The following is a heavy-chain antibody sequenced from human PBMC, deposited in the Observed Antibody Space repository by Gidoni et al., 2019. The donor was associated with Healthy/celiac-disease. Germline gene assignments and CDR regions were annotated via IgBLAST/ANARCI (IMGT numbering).Heavy chain of an antibody. V-gene: IGHV4-34*01. CDR2: IKHSGST. J-gene: IGHJ5*02. CDR1: YGSCSGYL. CDR3: ARGRRWFDP. Sequence: HVPLQQWGAGLLKTSETLSLTCAVYYGSCSGYLWSWIRNPPGKGLEWIREIKHSGSTNYSPYIKSRIIISVDTSKNQFSLRRRYVTAADTAVYYCARGRRWFDPWGQGTLVTVSS. D-gene: IGHD6-6*01.